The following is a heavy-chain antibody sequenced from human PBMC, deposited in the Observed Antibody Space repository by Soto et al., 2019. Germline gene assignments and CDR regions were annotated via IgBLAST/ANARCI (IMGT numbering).Heavy chain of an antibody. CDR2: ISGSGDFT. Sequence: PGGSLRLSCAASGFTFSNYAISWVRQTPGKGLEWVSVISGSGDFTYYADSVKGRFTISRDNPKNTLYLQMNSLRAEDTAVYYCARDPGSIALAGTIWGQETLVTFSS. J-gene: IGHJ4*02. CDR1: GFTFSNYA. CDR3: ARDPGSIALAGTI. D-gene: IGHD6-19*01. V-gene: IGHV3-23*01.